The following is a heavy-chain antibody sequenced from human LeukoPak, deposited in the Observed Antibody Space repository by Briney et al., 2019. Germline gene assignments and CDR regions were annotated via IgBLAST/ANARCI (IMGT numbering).Heavy chain of an antibody. J-gene: IGHJ6*03. V-gene: IGHV3-30*02. D-gene: IGHD2-21*02. Sequence: GGSLRLSCAASGFTFDDYGMHWVRQAPGKGLEWVAFIRYDGSNKYYADSVKGRFTISRDNSKNTLYLQMNSLRAEDTAVYYCAKDYCGGDCYIYYYYMDVWGKGTTVTISS. CDR3: AKDYCGGDCYIYYYYMDV. CDR2: IRYDGSNK. CDR1: GFTFDDYG.